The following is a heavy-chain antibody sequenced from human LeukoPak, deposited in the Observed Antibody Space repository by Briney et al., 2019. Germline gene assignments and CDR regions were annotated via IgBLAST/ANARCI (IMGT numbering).Heavy chain of an antibody. CDR2: INSDGSST. CDR1: GFTFSSYW. J-gene: IGHJ4*02. D-gene: IGHD1-26*01. Sequence: GGSLRLSCAASGFTFSSYWMHWVRQAPGKGLVWVSRINSDGSSTSYADPVKGRFTISRDNSKNTLYLQVNSLRAEDKAVYYCAKGGKWDVTPFDYWGQGTLVTVSS. V-gene: IGHV3-74*01. CDR3: AKGGKWDVTPFDY.